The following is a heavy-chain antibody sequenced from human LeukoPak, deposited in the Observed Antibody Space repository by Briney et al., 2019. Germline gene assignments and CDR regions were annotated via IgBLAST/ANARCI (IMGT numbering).Heavy chain of an antibody. V-gene: IGHV4-61*02. CDR2: IYTSGST. CDR1: GGSISSGNYY. J-gene: IGHJ4*02. D-gene: IGHD2-15*01. CDR3: ARQLQVCSGGSCYSGKGIDY. Sequence: PSETLSLTCTVSGGSISSGNYYWSWIRQPAGKGLEWIGRIYTSGSTYYNPSLKSRVTISVDTSKNQFSLKLSSVTAADTAVYYCARQLQVCSGGSCYSGKGIDYWGQGTLVTVSS.